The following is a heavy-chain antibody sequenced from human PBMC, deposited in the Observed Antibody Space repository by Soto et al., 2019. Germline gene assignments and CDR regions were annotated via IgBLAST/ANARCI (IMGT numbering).Heavy chain of an antibody. J-gene: IGHJ4*02. CDR1: GFTFYSSA. CDR3: AKPSGGSYPESRVFDS. CDR2: ISTTGGNT. Sequence: GGSLRLSCAASGFTFYSSAMSWVRQAPGKGLEWVSAISTTGGNTLYADSVKGRFTISRDNSKNTLYLQMNSLRAEDTAIYYCAKPSGGSYPESRVFDSWGQGTRVTVS. V-gene: IGHV3-23*01. D-gene: IGHD1-26*01.